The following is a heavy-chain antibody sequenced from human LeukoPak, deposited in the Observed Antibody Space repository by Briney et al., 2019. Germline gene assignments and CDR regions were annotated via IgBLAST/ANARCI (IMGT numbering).Heavy chain of an antibody. V-gene: IGHV4-38-2*02. D-gene: IGHD6-19*01. CDR1: GYSISSGYY. CDR2: IYHSGST. Sequence: SETLSLTCTVSGYSISSGYYWGWIRQPPGKGLEWIGSIYHSGSTYYNPSLKSRVAISVDTSKNQFSLKLSSVTAADTAVYYCARAGFIAVAGTFDYWGQGTLVTVSS. CDR3: ARAGFIAVAGTFDY. J-gene: IGHJ4*02.